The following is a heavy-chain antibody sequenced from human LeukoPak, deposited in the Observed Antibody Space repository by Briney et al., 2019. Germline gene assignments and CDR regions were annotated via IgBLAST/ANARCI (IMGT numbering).Heavy chain of an antibody. V-gene: IGHV3-23*01. CDR3: ARTHSSSWSSLDY. CDR2: ITTGDGNT. Sequence: GGSLRLSCTASGFTFSSYTMTWVRQAPGKGLKWVSTITTGDGNTYYADSVKGRFTVSRDDSKNTLYLQMNSLRAEDTAVYYCARTHSSSWSSLDYWGQGTLVTVSS. CDR1: GFTFSSYT. J-gene: IGHJ4*02. D-gene: IGHD6-13*01.